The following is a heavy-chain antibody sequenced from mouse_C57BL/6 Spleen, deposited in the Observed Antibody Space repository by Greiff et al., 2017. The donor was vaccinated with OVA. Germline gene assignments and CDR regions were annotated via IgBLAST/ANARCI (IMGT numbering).Heavy chain of an antibody. V-gene: IGHV1-74*01. CDR1: GYTFTSYW. D-gene: IGHD2-12*01. J-gene: IGHJ4*01. CDR3: AIRGSPYDYYAMDY. Sequence: QVQLKQPGAELVKPGASVKVSCKASGYTFTSYWMHWVKQRPGQGLEWIGRIHPSDSDTNYNQKFKGKATLTVDKSSSTAYMQLSSLTSEDSAVYYCAIRGSPYDYYAMDYWGQGTSVTVSS. CDR2: IHPSDSDT.